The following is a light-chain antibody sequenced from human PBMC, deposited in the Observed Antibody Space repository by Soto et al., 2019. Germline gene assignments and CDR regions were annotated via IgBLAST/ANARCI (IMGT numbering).Light chain of an antibody. Sequence: DIQMTQSPSSLSASVGDRVTITCQASQDIRNYLNWYQQKPGKAPKLLIYKASTLKSGVPSRFSGSGSGTEFTLTISSQQPDDFATYYCQHYNSYSEAFGQGTKVDIK. CDR3: QHYNSYSEA. CDR1: QDIRNY. V-gene: IGKV1-5*03. J-gene: IGKJ1*01. CDR2: KAS.